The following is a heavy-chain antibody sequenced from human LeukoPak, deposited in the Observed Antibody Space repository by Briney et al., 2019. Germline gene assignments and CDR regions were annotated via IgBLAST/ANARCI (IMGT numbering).Heavy chain of an antibody. CDR2: INHSGST. CDR3: ARHRSKRSSKYYFDY. V-gene: IGHV4-34*01. J-gene: IGHJ4*02. D-gene: IGHD6-13*01. Sequence: SETLSLTCAVYGGSFSGYYWSWIRQPPGKGLEWIGEINHSGSTNYNPSLKSRVTISVDTSKNQFSLKLSSVTAADTAVYYCARHRSKRSSKYYFDYWGQGTLVTVSS. CDR1: GGSFSGYY.